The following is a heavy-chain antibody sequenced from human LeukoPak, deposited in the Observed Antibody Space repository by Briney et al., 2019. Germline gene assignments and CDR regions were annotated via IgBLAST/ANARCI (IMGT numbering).Heavy chain of an antibody. CDR1: GFTFSSYG. J-gene: IGHJ4*02. CDR2: ISYDGSNK. Sequence: GGSLRLSCAASGFTFSSYGMHWVRQAPGKGLEWVAVISYDGSNKYYADSVKGRFTISRDNSKNTLYLQMNSLRAEDTAVYYCAKGPSPFDDGGQGTLVTVSS. V-gene: IGHV3-30*18. CDR3: AKGPSPFDD.